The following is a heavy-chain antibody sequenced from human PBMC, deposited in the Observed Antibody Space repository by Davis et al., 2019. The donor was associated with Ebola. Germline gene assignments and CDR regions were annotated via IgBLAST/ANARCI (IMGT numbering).Heavy chain of an antibody. CDR1: GFTFSSYS. J-gene: IGHJ6*03. CDR3: ARAVAGPGNWNDFYYYMDV. D-gene: IGHD1-20*01. CDR2: ISSSSSYI. V-gene: IGHV3-21*01. Sequence: GGSLRLSCAASGFTFSSYSMNWVRQAPGKGLEWVSSISSSSSYIYYADSVKGRFTISRDNAKNSLYLQMNSLRAEDTAVYYCARAVAGPGNWNDFYYYMDVWGKGTTVTVSS.